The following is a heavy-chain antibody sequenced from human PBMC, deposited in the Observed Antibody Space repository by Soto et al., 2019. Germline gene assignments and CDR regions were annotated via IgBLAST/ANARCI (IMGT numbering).Heavy chain of an antibody. Sequence: QLQLQESGPGLVKPSETLSLTCAVSGGSVSSGGNYWGWIRQSPGKGLEWIGGVHATGTTHYNPSLTSRVTISVDTSKNQFSLNVNSVTAAYTAVYYCARGLSSPSAAGVWGQGPLVTVSS. J-gene: IGHJ4*02. CDR1: GGSVSSGGNY. D-gene: IGHD6-6*01. CDR3: ARGLSSPSAAGV. V-gene: IGHV4-39*01. CDR2: VHATGTT.